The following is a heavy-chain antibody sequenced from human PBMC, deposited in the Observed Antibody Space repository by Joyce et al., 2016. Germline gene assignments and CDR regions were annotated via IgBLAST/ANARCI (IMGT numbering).Heavy chain of an antibody. CDR3: TREAVTSSYWFDP. J-gene: IGHJ5*02. Sequence: VAQIPFDGEDQYYAGSVKGRFTVSRDDSRNTLYLQLNSLTPEDTAIYFCTREAVTSSYWFDPWGQGALVTV. V-gene: IGHV3-30*14. CDR2: IPFDGEDQ. D-gene: IGHD6-6*01.